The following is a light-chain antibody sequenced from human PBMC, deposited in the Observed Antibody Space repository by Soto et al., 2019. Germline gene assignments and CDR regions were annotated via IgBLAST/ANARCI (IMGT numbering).Light chain of an antibody. CDR3: MQHLQTPWT. Sequence: DVVMTQSPLSLSVTPGEPASVSCRSSQSLLHSNGFNYLDWYLQKPGQSPQLLIYLGSNRASGVPDRFSGSGSGTDFTLKISRAEAEAVGVYYCMQHLQTPWTLGQGTKVDIK. CDR2: LGS. CDR1: QSLLHSNGFNY. V-gene: IGKV2-28*01. J-gene: IGKJ1*01.